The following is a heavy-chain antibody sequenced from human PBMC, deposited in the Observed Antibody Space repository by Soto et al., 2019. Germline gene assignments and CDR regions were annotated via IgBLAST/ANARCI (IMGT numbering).Heavy chain of an antibody. CDR3: TPGYSSNPY. J-gene: IGHJ4*02. V-gene: IGHV3-15*01. CDR1: GFTFSNAW. CDR2: IKTKTDGGTT. Sequence: EVQLVESGGGLGKPGGSLRLSCAASGFTFSNAWMTWVRQAPGKGLEWVGRIKTKTDGGTTDYAAPVKGRFTISRDDSKNMLYLQMNSMKTEDTAVYYCTPGYSSNPYWGQGSLVTVSS. D-gene: IGHD6-13*01.